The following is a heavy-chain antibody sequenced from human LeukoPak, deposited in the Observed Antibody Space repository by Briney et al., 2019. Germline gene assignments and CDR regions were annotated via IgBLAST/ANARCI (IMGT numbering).Heavy chain of an antibody. Sequence: GGSLRLSCAASGFTFSSYGMSWVRQAPGKGLECVSAISGIGGSTYYADSVKGRFTISRDNSKNTLYLQMNSLRAEDTAVYYCAKNGDRGAYCSGGTCYPYYYYYMDVWGKGTTVTISS. CDR1: GFTFSSYG. V-gene: IGHV3-23*01. J-gene: IGHJ6*03. D-gene: IGHD2-15*01. CDR3: AKNGDRGAYCSGGTCYPYYYYYMDV. CDR2: ISGIGGST.